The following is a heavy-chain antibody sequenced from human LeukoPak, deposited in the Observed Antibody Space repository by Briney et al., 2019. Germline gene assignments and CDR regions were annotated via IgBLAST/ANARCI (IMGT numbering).Heavy chain of an antibody. CDR2: IGSSGTYI. Sequence: GGSLRLPCAASGFTFSSYSMNWVRQAPGKGLEWVSSIGSSGTYIYYADSVKGRFTISRDNAKNSLYLQMNSLRAEDTAVYYCARVNGYWYYYDSSGYYTFFDYWGQGTLVTVSS. J-gene: IGHJ4*02. V-gene: IGHV3-21*01. D-gene: IGHD3-22*01. CDR3: ARVNGYWYYYDSSGYYTFFDY. CDR1: GFTFSSYS.